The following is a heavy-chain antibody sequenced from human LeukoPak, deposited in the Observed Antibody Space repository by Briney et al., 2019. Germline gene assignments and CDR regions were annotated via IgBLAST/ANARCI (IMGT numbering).Heavy chain of an antibody. D-gene: IGHD2-2*02. CDR3: ARDRFGLVVPAAILNY. CDR2: IIPIFGTA. CDR1: GGTFSSYA. J-gene: IGHJ4*02. V-gene: IGHV1-69*01. Sequence: GSSVKVSCKASGGTFSSYAISWVRQAPGQGLEWMGGIIPIFGTANYAQKFQGRVTITADESTSTAYMELSSLRSDDTAVYYCARDRFGLVVPAAILNYWGQGTLVTVSS.